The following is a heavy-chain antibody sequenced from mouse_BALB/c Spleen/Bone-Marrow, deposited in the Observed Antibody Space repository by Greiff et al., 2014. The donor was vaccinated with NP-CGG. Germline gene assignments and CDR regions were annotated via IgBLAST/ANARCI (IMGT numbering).Heavy chain of an antibody. V-gene: IGHV1-4*01. Sequence: QDHVKQSGAELARPGASVKMSCKASGYTFTTYTMHWVKQRPGQGLEWIGYINPSSGYTNYNQKFKDKATLTADKSSSTAYMQLSSLTSEDSAVYFCAKRDIYYGYDGNAMDYWGQGTSVTVSS. CDR2: INPSSGYT. CDR1: GYTFTTYT. D-gene: IGHD2-2*01. CDR3: AKRDIYYGYDGNAMDY. J-gene: IGHJ4*01.